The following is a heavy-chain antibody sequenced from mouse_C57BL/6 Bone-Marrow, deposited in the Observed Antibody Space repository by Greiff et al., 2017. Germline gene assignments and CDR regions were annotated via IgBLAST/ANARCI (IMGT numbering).Heavy chain of an antibody. Sequence: QVQLQQPGAELVKPGASVKLSCKASGYNFTSYWMHWVKQRPGQGLEWIGMIHPNSGSTNYNEKFKSKATLTVDKSSSTAYMQLSSLTSEDSAVYYCARAFYCSSNDYAMDYWCQGTSVTVSS. V-gene: IGHV1-64*01. CDR3: ARAFYCSSNDYAMDY. J-gene: IGHJ4*01. CDR2: IHPNSGST. D-gene: IGHD1-1*01. CDR1: GYNFTSYW.